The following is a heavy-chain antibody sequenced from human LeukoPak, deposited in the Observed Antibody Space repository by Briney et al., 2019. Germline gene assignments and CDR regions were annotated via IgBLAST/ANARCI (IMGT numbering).Heavy chain of an antibody. CDR3: AVTYYYDSSGRAFDI. CDR2: ISAYNGNT. CDR1: TYTFTSYG. D-gene: IGHD3-22*01. J-gene: IGHJ3*02. Sequence: DSVKVSFKASTYTFTSYGASWVRQAPGQGLEWMGGISAYNGNTNYAQKFQGRVNMTRDKSISTAYMELSRLRSDDTAVYYCAVTYYYDSSGRAFDIWGQGTMVTVSS. V-gene: IGHV1-18*01.